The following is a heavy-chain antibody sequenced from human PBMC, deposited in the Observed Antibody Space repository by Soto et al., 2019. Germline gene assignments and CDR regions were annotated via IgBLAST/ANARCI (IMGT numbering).Heavy chain of an antibody. Sequence: GGSLRLSCAASGFFFSNYAISWVRQAPGKGLEWVSAISGSGGNTYYADFVKGRFTISRDNSKTTLYLQMNSLRAEDTAVYYCAKTPYYDFWSGYYDNDYWGQGTLVTVSS. D-gene: IGHD3-3*01. V-gene: IGHV3-23*01. J-gene: IGHJ4*02. CDR2: ISGSGGNT. CDR3: AKTPYYDFWSGYYDNDY. CDR1: GFFFSNYA.